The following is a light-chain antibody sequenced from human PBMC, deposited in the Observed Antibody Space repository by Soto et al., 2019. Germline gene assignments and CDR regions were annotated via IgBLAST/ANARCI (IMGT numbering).Light chain of an antibody. CDR2: DVS. CDR3: SSYTTSNTFYV. J-gene: IGLJ1*01. Sequence: QSALTQPASVSGSPGQSITISCTGTSSDVGGYNYVSWYQQYPGKAPKLTIYDVSNRPSGVSNRFSGSKSGNTASLTISGLQAEDEADYYCSSYTTSNTFYVFGTGTKLTVL. CDR1: SSDVGGYNY. V-gene: IGLV2-14*03.